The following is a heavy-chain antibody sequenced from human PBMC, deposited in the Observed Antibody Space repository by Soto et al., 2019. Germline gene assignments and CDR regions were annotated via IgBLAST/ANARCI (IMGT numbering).Heavy chain of an antibody. CDR3: ARSSGWYFPHDKYYHYGMDV. D-gene: IGHD6-19*01. Sequence: GGSLRLSCAASGFTFSSYGMHWVRQAPGKGLEWVAVIWYDGSNKYYADSVKGRFTISGDNSKNTLYLQMNSLRAEDTAVYYCARSSGWYFPHDKYYHYGMDVWGQGTTVPVAS. CDR2: IWYDGSNK. CDR1: GFTFSSYG. J-gene: IGHJ6*02. V-gene: IGHV3-33*01.